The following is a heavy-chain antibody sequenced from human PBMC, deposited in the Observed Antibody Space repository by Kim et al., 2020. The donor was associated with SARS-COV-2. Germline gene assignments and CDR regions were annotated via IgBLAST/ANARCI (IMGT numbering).Heavy chain of an antibody. CDR2: ISFDGCIK. J-gene: IGHJ3*01. Sequence: GGSLRLSCGASGFSFNNNGMHRLREAPGKGLEWVAVISFDGCIKYSADTLNGRFTVSRDSSYNTLYLQMSILRPEDTAVYYCAQSSAFFCLGEGVSAF. V-gene: IGHV3-30*18. CDR1: GFSFNNNG. CDR3: AQSSAFFCLGEGVSAF. D-gene: IGHD2-21*01.